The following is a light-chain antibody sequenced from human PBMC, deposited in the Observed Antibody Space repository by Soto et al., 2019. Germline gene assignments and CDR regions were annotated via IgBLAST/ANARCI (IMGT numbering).Light chain of an antibody. J-gene: IGKJ4*01. CDR2: AAS. CDR3: LQHNSYPVS. CDR1: QGISSY. V-gene: IGKV1-17*03. Sequence: DIQMTQSPSVVSASVGDRVTITCRASQGISSYVAWFQQKPGKVPKSLIYAASKLQSGVPSRFSGSGSGTEFTLTISSLLPEDFATYYCLQHNSYPVSFGGGTKVEIK.